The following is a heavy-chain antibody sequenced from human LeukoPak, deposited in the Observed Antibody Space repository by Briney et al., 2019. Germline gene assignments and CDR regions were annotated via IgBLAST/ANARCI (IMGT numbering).Heavy chain of an antibody. CDR1: GFTFSSYG. J-gene: IGHJ4*02. CDR2: IWYDGSKK. D-gene: IGHD6-19*01. V-gene: IGHV3-33*08. CDR3: ARDRYTSDWREGYFDY. Sequence: GGSLRLSCAASGFTFSSYGMHWVRQAPGKGLEWVAIIWYDGSKKYYTDSMKGRFTISRDNSKNTLYLQMNGLRAEDTAVYYCARDRYTSDWREGYFDYWGQGTLVTVSS.